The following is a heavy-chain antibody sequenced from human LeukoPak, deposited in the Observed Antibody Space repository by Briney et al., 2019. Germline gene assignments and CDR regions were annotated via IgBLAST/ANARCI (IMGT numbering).Heavy chain of an antibody. CDR1: GFTFDDYA. V-gene: IGHV3-9*01. CDR2: ISWNSGSI. J-gene: IGHJ4*02. CDR3: AKDIGRGWYTD. Sequence: GESLRLSCAASGFTFDDYAMHWVRQAPGKGLEWVSGISWNSGSIGYADSVKGRFTISRDDAKNSLYLQMNSLRAEDTALYYCAKDIGRGWYTDWGQGTLVTVSS. D-gene: IGHD6-19*01.